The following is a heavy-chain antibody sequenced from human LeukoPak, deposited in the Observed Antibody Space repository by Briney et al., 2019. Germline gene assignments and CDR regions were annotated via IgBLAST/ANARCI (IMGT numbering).Heavy chain of an antibody. CDR1: GFRFSSYA. CDR2: ISSRGSDI. Sequence: PGGSLRLSCAASGFRFSSYAMSWIRQAPGKGLEWVSYISSRGSDIYYADSVKGRFTISRDNAKNTLYLQMNSLRAEDTAVYYCARVDYDYWGQGTLVTVSS. D-gene: IGHD5-12*01. V-gene: IGHV3-11*04. J-gene: IGHJ4*02. CDR3: ARVDYDY.